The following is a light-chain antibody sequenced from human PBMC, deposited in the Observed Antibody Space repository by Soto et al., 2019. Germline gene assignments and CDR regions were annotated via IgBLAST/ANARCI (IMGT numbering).Light chain of an antibody. Sequence: EIVLTQSTSTLSLSPGERATLSGSASQPVSPSFLAWYQQKRGQAPRLLIYGASTRATGVPDRFSGSGSGTDFTLTISELEPDDFAVYYCQHYDWALTWTFGPGTKVDIK. CDR1: QPVSPSF. J-gene: IGKJ1*01. V-gene: IGKV3-20*01. CDR2: GAS. CDR3: QHYDWALTWT.